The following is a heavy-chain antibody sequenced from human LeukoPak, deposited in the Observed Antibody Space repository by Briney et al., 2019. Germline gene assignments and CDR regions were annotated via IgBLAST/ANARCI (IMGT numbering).Heavy chain of an antibody. CDR2: ISYDGSSK. D-gene: IGHD3-10*01. CDR3: AKEGTDAFDI. CDR1: GFTFSSYG. Sequence: GGSLRLSCAASGFTFSSYGMHWVRQAPGKGLEWVAVISYDGSSKYYADSVKGRFTISRDNSKNTLYLQMNSLRAEDTAVYYCAKEGTDAFDIWGQGTMVTVSS. J-gene: IGHJ3*02. V-gene: IGHV3-30*18.